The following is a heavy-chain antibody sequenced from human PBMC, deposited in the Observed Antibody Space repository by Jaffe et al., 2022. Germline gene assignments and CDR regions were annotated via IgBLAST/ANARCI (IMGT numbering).Heavy chain of an antibody. J-gene: IGHJ3*02. CDR2: INPSGGST. D-gene: IGHD3-22*01. V-gene: IGHV1-46*01. CDR1: GYTFTSYY. CDR3: AREEGMYYYDSSGYKGMPFDI. Sequence: QVQLVQSGAEVKKPGASVKVSCKASGYTFTSYYMHWVRQAPGQGLEWMGIINPSGGSTSYAQKFQGRVTMTRDTSTSTVYMELSSLRSEDTAVYYCAREEGMYYYDSSGYKGMPFDIWGQGTMVTVSS.